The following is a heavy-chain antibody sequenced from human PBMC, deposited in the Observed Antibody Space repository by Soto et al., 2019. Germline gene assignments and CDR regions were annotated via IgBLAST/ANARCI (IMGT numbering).Heavy chain of an antibody. Sequence: ASVKVSCKASGYTFTSYGISWVRQAPGQGLEWMGWISAYNGNTNYAQKRQGRVTMTTDTSTSTAYMELRSLRSDDTAVYYCSIHDYLDYYYYGMDVWGQGTTVTGSS. J-gene: IGHJ6*02. CDR3: SIHDYLDYYYYGMDV. CDR2: ISAYNGNT. V-gene: IGHV1-18*01. D-gene: IGHD4-17*01. CDR1: GYTFTSYG.